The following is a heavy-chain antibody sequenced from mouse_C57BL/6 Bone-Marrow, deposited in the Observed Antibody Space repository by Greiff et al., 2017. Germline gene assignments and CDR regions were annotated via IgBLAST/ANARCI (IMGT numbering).Heavy chain of an antibody. CDR1: GYAFSSSW. V-gene: IGHV1-82*01. D-gene: IGHD4-1*01. CDR2: IYPGDGDT. CDR3: ARLGVDY. J-gene: IGHJ2*01. Sequence: VQLQQSGPELVKPGASVKISCKASGYAFSSSWMNWVKQRPGKGLEWIGRIYPGDGDTNYNGKFKGKATLTADKSSSTAYMQLSSLTSEDSAVYFCARLGVDYWGQGTTLTVSS.